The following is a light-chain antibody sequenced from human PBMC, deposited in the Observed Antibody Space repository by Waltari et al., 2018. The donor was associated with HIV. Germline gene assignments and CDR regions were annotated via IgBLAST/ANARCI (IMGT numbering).Light chain of an antibody. CDR1: ALAKQY. CDR2: KDT. CDR3: QSADTSGTRV. V-gene: IGLV3-25*03. J-gene: IGLJ1*01. Sequence: SFELTQPPSVSVSPGQTARITCSGDALAKQYTYWYQQKPGQAPVVVIYKDTERPSGIPERCSGSSSGTTVTLTISAVQAEDEADYYCQSADTSGTRVFASGTKVTVL.